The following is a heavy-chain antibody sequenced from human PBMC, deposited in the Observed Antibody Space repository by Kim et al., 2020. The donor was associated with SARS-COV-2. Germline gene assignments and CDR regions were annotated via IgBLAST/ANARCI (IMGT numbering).Heavy chain of an antibody. CDR1: GFTFSDYY. D-gene: IGHD2-2*01. CDR3: ARGLLSYYYYGMDV. CDR2: ISSSSSYT. J-gene: IGHJ6*02. Sequence: GGSLRLSCAASGFTFSDYYMSWIRQAPGKGLEWVSYISSSSSYTNYADSVKGRFTISRDNAKNSLYLQMNSLRAEDTAVYYCARGLLSYYYYGMDVWGQGTTVTVSS. V-gene: IGHV3-11*05.